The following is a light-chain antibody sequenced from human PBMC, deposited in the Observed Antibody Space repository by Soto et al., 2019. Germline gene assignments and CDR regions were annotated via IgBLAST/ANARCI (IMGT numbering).Light chain of an antibody. CDR1: QIITRW. V-gene: IGKV1-5*03. J-gene: IGKJ2*01. Sequence: DIQITQSPSTLSASVGDRVTVTCRASQIITRWWAGHQQKPGKSPKLLIYEASTLVTGVPSRFSGSGSGTEFTLTITGIQHDDFATYYCQHYDSHFPYSFGQGTKLEI. CDR2: EAS. CDR3: QHYDSHFPYS.